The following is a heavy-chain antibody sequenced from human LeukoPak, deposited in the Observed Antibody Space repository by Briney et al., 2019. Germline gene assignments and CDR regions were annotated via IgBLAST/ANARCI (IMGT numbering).Heavy chain of an antibody. D-gene: IGHD7-27*01. J-gene: IGHJ2*01. CDR3: ARLKLGRDLWYFDL. CDR1: GGSISSGGYY. CDR2: IYHSGST. Sequence: PSETLSLTCTVSGGSISSGGYYWSWIRQPPGKGLEWIGYIYHSGSTYYNPSLKSRVTISVDRSKNQFSLKLSSVTAADTAVYYCARLKLGRDLWYFDLWGRGTLVTVSS. V-gene: IGHV4-30-2*01.